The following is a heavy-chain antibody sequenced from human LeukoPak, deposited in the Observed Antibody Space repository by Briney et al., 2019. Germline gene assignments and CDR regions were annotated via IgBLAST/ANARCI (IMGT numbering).Heavy chain of an antibody. CDR3: ARAVDRDWFDP. Sequence: SETLSLTCTVSGGSVSSGSYYWSWIRQPPGKGLEWIGYIYYSGSTNYNPSLKSRVTISVDTSKNQFSLKLSSVTAADTAVYYCARAVDRDWFDPWGQGTPVTVSS. V-gene: IGHV4-61*01. D-gene: IGHD1-14*01. CDR2: IYYSGST. CDR1: GGSVSSGSYY. J-gene: IGHJ5*02.